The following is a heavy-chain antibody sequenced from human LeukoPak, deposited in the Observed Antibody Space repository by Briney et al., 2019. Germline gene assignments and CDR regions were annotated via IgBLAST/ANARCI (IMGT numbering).Heavy chain of an antibody. J-gene: IGHJ6*02. CDR1: GYTFTGYY. CDR3: ARDSRAAYYYYGMDV. D-gene: IGHD6-13*01. Sequence: ASVKVSCKASGYTFTGYYTHWVRQAPGQGLEWMGWINPNSGGTNYAQKFQGRVTMTRDTSISTAYMELSRLRSDDTAVYYCARDSRAAYYYYGMDVWGQGTTVTVSS. CDR2: INPNSGGT. V-gene: IGHV1-2*02.